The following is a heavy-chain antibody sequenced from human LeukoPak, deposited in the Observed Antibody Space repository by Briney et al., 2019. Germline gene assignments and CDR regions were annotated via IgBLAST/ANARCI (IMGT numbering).Heavy chain of an antibody. V-gene: IGHV3-23*01. CDR3: AKGSYYDSSGSFYFDY. Sequence: PGGSLRLSCAASGFTFSSYAMSWVRQAPGKGLEWVSGISGGGDNTYYADSVKGRSTISRDNSKNTLYVQVNSLGTEDTAAYYCAKGSYYDSSGSFYFDYWGQGTLVTVSS. D-gene: IGHD3-22*01. J-gene: IGHJ4*02. CDR2: ISGGGDNT. CDR1: GFTFSSYA.